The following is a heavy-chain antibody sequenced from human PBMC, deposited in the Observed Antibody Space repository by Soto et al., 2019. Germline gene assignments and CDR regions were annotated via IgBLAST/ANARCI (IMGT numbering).Heavy chain of an antibody. D-gene: IGHD1-26*01. CDR3: ARCPNSGSYDDAFDI. CDR1: GGSISSGGYS. Sequence: SETLSLTCAVSGGSISSGGYSWSWIRQPPGKGLEWIGYIYHSGSTYYNPSLKSRVTISVDRSKNQFSLKLSSVTAADTAVYYCARCPNSGSYDDAFDIWGQGTMVTVSS. CDR2: IYHSGST. J-gene: IGHJ3*02. V-gene: IGHV4-30-2*01.